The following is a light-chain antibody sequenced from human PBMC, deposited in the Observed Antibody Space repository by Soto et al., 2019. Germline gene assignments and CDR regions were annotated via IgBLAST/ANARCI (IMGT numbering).Light chain of an antibody. Sequence: QSALTQPASVSGSPGQSITISCTGTSSDVGGYNYVSWYQQHPGKAPKLMIYEVSNRPSGVSNRFSGSKSGNTASLTISGLQAEDEADDYGSSYTSSSTRVFGGGTTLTVL. V-gene: IGLV2-14*01. CDR2: EVS. CDR3: SSYTSSSTRV. J-gene: IGLJ3*02. CDR1: SSDVGGYNY.